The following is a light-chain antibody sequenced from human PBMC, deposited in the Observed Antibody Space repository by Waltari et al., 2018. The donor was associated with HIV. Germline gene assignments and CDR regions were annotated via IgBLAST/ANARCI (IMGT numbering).Light chain of an antibody. V-gene: IGLV2-11*01. CDR1: GSEVGNFDF. Sequence: QSALTQPRSVSGSPGQSVTISCTGTGSEVGNFDFVSWYQHLPAKAPKLLIYDVTKRPAGVPDRVSGSKSGDTASLTISGLQAEDEADYYCCTYAAKYVLFGGGTNLTVL. CDR2: DVT. CDR3: CTYAAKYVL. J-gene: IGLJ2*01.